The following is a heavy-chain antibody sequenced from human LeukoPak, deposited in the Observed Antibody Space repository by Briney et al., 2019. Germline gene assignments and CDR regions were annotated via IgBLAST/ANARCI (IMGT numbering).Heavy chain of an antibody. V-gene: IGHV3-23*01. CDR3: AIVPDRSGSYVDY. CDR2: ITDIYEST. D-gene: IGHD1-26*01. Sequence: HPGGSLRLSCAASGFTFSSYDMSWVRQAPGKGLEWVSSITDIYESTFYADSVKGRFTSSRDNSKNMLYLQMNSLRAEDTAVYYCAIVPDRSGSYVDYWGQGTLVTVSS. J-gene: IGHJ4*02. CDR1: GFTFSSYD.